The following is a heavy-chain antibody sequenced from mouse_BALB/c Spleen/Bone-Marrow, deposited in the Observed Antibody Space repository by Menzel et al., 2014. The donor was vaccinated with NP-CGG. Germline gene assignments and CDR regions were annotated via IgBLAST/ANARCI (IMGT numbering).Heavy chain of an antibody. CDR2: IDPANGDT. V-gene: IGHV14-3*02. J-gene: IGHJ2*01. D-gene: IGHD1-2*01. CDR1: GFNIKDIY. Sequence: EAQLQQSGAELVKPGASVKLSCTASGFNIKDIYMHWVKQRPEQGLEWIGRIDPANGDTKYDPKFQGKATITADTSSNTAYLHHSSLTSEDTAVYYCARDYGPFDYWGQGTTLTVSS. CDR3: ARDYGPFDY.